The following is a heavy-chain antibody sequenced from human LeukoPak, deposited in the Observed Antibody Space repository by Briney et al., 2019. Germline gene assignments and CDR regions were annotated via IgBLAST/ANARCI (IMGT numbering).Heavy chain of an antibody. J-gene: IGHJ5*02. CDR3: ARVLGSGRRNLNWFDP. Sequence: GASVKVSCKASGHTFTSYDINWVRQATGQGLEWMGWMNPNSDNTGYAQKFQGRVTMTRNTSISTAYMELSSLRSEDTAVYYCARVLGSGRRNLNWFDPWGQGTLVTVSS. CDR1: GHTFTSYD. V-gene: IGHV1-8*01. CDR2: MNPNSDNT. D-gene: IGHD3-10*01.